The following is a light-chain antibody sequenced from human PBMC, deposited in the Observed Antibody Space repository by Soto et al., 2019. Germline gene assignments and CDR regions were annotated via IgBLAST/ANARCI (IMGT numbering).Light chain of an antibody. V-gene: IGKV3-15*01. J-gene: IGKJ5*01. CDR1: QSILRN. CDR2: GAS. CDR3: QQYNSYSPPIT. Sequence: EIVMTQSPATLSVSPGERATLSCRAIQSILRNLAWYQHKPGQPPRLLIYGASTRATGIPGRFSGSGSGTDFTLTISRLEPEDFATYYCQQYNSYSPPITFGQGTRLEIK.